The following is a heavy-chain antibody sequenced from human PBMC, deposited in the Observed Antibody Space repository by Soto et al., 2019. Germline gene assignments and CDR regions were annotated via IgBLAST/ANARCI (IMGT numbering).Heavy chain of an antibody. J-gene: IGHJ5*01. D-gene: IGHD3-16*01. CDR1: PGSLSSYN. CDR2: INPSGCT. Sequence: AYETLSLPCAVYPGSLSSYNWSWIRQPPGNGLEWIGEINPSGCTNSNPSLKSPVTISVDTSKNQFSLQRSPVSAADTAVDSPARAGRCGEYNWLDSWGQGTLVTSSS. CDR3: ARAGRCGEYNWLDS. V-gene: IGHV4-34*01.